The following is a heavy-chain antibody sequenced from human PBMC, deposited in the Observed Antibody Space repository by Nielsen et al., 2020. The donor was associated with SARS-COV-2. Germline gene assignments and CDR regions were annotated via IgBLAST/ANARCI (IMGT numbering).Heavy chain of an antibody. D-gene: IGHD3-10*01. CDR2: VSPYSGNT. Sequence: WVRQAPGQGLEWMGWVSPYSGNTNYAQSLQGRLTLTTDTSTSTAYMELRSLRSDDTAVYYCAREGRVNRSPLPLFYYLDVWGKGTTVTVSS. J-gene: IGHJ6*04. V-gene: IGHV1-18*01. CDR3: AREGRVNRSPLPLFYYLDV.